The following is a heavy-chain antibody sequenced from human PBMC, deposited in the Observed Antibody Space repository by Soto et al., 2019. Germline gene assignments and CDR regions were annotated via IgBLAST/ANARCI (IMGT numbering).Heavy chain of an antibody. CDR1: GFTVSSNY. D-gene: IGHD4-17*01. V-gene: IGHV3-66*01. CDR2: IYSGGST. CDR3: ARELDYGDYGAGAFDI. J-gene: IGHJ3*02. Sequence: EVQLVESGGGLVQPGGSLRLSCAASGFTVSSNYMSWVRQAPGKGLEWVSLIYSGGSTHYTDSVKGRFTISRDNSKNTLYLQMKSLRVEDTAVYYCARELDYGDYGAGAFDIWGQGTMVTVSS.